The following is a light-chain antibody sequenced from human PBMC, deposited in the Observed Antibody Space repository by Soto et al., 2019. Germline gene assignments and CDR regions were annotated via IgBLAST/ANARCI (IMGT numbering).Light chain of an antibody. V-gene: IGLV2-14*01. J-gene: IGLJ1*01. CDR3: FSFTTDWTHV. CDR2: EVS. CDR1: SSDIGAYNY. Sequence: QSALTQPASVSGSPGQSITISCTGTSSDIGAYNYVSWFQQHPGKAPKLIISEVSNRPSGVSNRFSGSKSANAASLTIPGLQAEDEADYFCFSFTTDWTHVFGTGTKVTVL.